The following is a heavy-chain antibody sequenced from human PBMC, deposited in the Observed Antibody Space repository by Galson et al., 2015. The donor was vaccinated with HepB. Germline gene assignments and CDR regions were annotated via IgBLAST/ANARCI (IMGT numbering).Heavy chain of an antibody. J-gene: IGHJ5*02. CDR2: INPNSGGT. Sequence: SVKVSCKASGYTFTGYYMHWVRQAPGQGLEWMGRINPNSGGTNYAQKFQGRVTMTRDTSISTAYMELSRLRSDDTAVYYCARLNPERGYSGAGGPWGQGTLVTVSS. CDR1: GYTFTGYY. CDR3: ARLNPERGYSGAGGP. D-gene: IGHD5-12*01. V-gene: IGHV1-2*06.